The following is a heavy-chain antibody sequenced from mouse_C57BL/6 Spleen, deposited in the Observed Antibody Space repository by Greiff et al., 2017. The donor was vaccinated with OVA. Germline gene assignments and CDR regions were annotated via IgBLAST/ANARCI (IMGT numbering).Heavy chain of an antibody. V-gene: IGHV1-61*01. CDR1: GYTFTSYW. CDR2: IYPSDSET. Sequence: QVQLQQPGAELVRPGSSVKLSCKASGYTFTSYWMDWVKQRPGQGLEWIGIIYPSDSETHYNQKFKDKATLTVDKSSSTAYMQLSSLTSEDSAVYYCARGYYGSSPDYYAMDYWGQGTSVTVSS. CDR3: ARGYYGSSPDYYAMDY. J-gene: IGHJ4*01. D-gene: IGHD1-1*01.